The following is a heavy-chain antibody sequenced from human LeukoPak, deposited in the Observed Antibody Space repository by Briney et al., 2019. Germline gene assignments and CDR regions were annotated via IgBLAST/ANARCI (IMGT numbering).Heavy chain of an antibody. CDR2: ISWNSGSI. Sequence: GGSLRLSCAASGFTFDDYAMHWVRQAPGKGLGWVSGISWNSGSIGYADSVKGRFTISRDNAKNSLYLQMNSLRAEDTALYYCAKGSHYYDSSGYYFDYWGQGTLVTVSS. CDR3: AKGSHYYDSSGYYFDY. D-gene: IGHD3-22*01. J-gene: IGHJ4*02. V-gene: IGHV3-9*01. CDR1: GFTFDDYA.